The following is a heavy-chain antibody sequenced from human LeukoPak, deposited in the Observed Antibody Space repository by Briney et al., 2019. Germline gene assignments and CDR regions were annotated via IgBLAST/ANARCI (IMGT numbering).Heavy chain of an antibody. CDR1: GFTFSVYW. D-gene: IGHD3-22*01. Sequence: PGGSLRLSCAASGFTFSVYWMSWVRQAPGKGLEWVANIKQDGSEKYYVDSVKGRFTISRDNAKNSLYLQMNSLRAEDTAVYYCARVLYDSSGFYSGAFDYWGQGTLVTVSS. V-gene: IGHV3-7*03. CDR2: IKQDGSEK. CDR3: ARVLYDSSGFYSGAFDY. J-gene: IGHJ4*02.